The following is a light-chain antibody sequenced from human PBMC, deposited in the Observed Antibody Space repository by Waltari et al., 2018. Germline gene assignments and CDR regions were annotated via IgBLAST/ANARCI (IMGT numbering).Light chain of an antibody. CDR2: DVS. Sequence: QSALPQPAPVSGSPGQSITVSCTGISTDVGIHNFASWYQHHQGKAPKVVIYDVSYRHSGVSDRFSGSKSGNTASLTISGLQAEDEADYYCSSYTSNNAVFGGGTKLTVL. CDR3: SSYTSNNAV. CDR1: STDVGIHNF. J-gene: IGLJ3*02. V-gene: IGLV2-14*03.